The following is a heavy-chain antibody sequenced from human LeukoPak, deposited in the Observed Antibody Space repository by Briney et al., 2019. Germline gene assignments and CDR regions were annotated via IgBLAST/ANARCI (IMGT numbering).Heavy chain of an antibody. V-gene: IGHV3-43*02. D-gene: IGHD1-14*01. CDR3: AKILNPHAFDI. J-gene: IGHJ3*02. CDR1: GFTFDDYA. CDR2: LTANGGGT. Sequence: GESLRLSCAASGFTFDDYAMHWVRQAPGKGPEWVSYLTANGGGTYYVDSVKGRFVISRDNSKNSLYLQMNILRPEDTALYYCAKILNPHAFDIWGQGTMVTVSS.